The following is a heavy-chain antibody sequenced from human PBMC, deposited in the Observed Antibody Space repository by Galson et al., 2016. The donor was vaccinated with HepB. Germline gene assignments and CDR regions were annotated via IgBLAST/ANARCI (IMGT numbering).Heavy chain of an antibody. D-gene: IGHD3-3*01. Sequence: SVKVSCKASGGTFSNYAFAWVRQAPGQGLEWMGWMNANNGNTGYAQKFQGRVTMTRNTSISTAYMELSSLRSDDTAVYYCTKGGVVRIDPWGQGTLVTVSS. CDR3: TKGGVVRIDP. J-gene: IGHJ5*02. CDR2: MNANNGNT. V-gene: IGHV1-8*02. CDR1: GGTFSNYA.